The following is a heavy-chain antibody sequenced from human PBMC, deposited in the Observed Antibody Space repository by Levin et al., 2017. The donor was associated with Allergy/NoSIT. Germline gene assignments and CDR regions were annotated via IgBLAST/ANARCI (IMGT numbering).Heavy chain of an antibody. V-gene: IGHV3-30*18. CDR2: ISHNERNK. Sequence: QLGESLKISCAASGFTFNNYDMHWVRQAPGKGLEWVAVISHNERNKYYADSVKGRFAISRDTSKNTLYLQMNSLRAEDTAVYYCAKTPTEHGGGWTPYNFDYWGQGTLVTVSS. CDR3: AKTPTEHGGGWTPYNFDY. J-gene: IGHJ4*02. D-gene: IGHD6-19*01. CDR1: GFTFNNYD.